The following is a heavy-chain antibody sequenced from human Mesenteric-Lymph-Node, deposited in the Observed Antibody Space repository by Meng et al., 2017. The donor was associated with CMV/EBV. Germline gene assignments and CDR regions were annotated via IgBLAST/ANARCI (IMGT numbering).Heavy chain of an antibody. Sequence: SETLSLTCAVYGAPFSGYYWSWLRQPPGKGLEWIGEINHSGTTNYNPSLKSRVTISLDTSKSQFSLNLSSVTAADTAVYYCAREVGYMSSTRLNWFDPWGQGTLVTVSS. J-gene: IGHJ5*02. CDR3: AREVGYMSSTRLNWFDP. V-gene: IGHV4-34*01. D-gene: IGHD6-13*01. CDR1: GAPFSGYY. CDR2: INHSGTT.